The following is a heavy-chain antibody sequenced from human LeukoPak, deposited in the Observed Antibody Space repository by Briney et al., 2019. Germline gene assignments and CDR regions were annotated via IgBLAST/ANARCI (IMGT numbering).Heavy chain of an antibody. CDR1: GGSISNYY. Sequence: SETLSLTCTVSGGSISNYYWSWIRKPPGRGLEWIGYVYSSGSTNYNPSLKSRVTISVDTSKNQLSLKLSSVTAADTAVYYCARGPTRYYFDYWGQGTLVTVSS. J-gene: IGHJ4*02. CDR2: VYSSGST. CDR3: ARGPTRYYFDY. V-gene: IGHV4-59*01.